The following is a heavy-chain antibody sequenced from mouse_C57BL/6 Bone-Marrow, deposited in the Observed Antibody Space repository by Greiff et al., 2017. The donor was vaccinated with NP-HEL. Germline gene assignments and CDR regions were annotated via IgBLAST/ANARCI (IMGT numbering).Heavy chain of an antibody. Sequence: EVQLVESGGGLVQPGGSLSLSCAASGFTFTDYYMSWVRQPPGKALEWLGFIRNKANGYTTEYSASVKGRFTISRDNSQSFLYLQMNALRAEDSDTYYGASPATVVAPYAMDYWGQGTSVTVSS. V-gene: IGHV7-3*01. CDR1: GFTFTDYY. CDR3: ASPATVVAPYAMDY. CDR2: IRNKANGYTT. J-gene: IGHJ4*01. D-gene: IGHD1-1*01.